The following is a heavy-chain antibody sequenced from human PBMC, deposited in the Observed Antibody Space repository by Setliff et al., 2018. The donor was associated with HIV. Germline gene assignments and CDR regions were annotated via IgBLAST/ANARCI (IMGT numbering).Heavy chain of an antibody. CDR3: ARVRPRQLVSTNPPYYFDY. J-gene: IGHJ4*02. V-gene: IGHV1-46*01. D-gene: IGHD6-13*01. Sequence: GASVKVSCKASGYTFTSYYMHWVRQAPGQGLEWMGIINPSGGSTSYAQKFQGRVTMTRDTSTSTVYMELSSLRSEDTAVYYCARVRPRQLVSTNPPYYFDYWGQGTLVTVSS. CDR2: INPSGGST. CDR1: GYTFTSYY.